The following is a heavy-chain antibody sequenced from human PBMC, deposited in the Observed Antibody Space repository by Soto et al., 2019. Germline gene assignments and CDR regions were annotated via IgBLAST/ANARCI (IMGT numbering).Heavy chain of an antibody. CDR2: INIYNGNT. CDR1: GYAFTSYG. CDR3: ARDWCSSGSCYLFFDY. V-gene: IGHV1-18*04. D-gene: IGHD2-15*01. Sequence: QVQLVQSGAEVKKPGASVKVSCKAAGYAFTSYGISFLRQAPGQALEWMGWINIYNGNTNYAQKFQGRVIMTTDTSTNPAYMELRSLRSDDTAVYYCARDWCSSGSCYLFFDYWGQGTLVTVSS. J-gene: IGHJ4*02.